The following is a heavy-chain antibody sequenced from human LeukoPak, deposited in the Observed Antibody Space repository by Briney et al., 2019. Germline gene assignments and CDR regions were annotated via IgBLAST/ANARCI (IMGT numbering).Heavy chain of an antibody. CDR3: ARGFRSGLFDP. Sequence: SETLSLTCTVSGGSISSHYWSWIRQPPGKGLEWIGYIYYGGSTNYNPSLKSRVTISVDTSKNQFSLKLSSVTAADTAVYYCARGFRSGLFDPWGQGTLVTVSS. J-gene: IGHJ5*02. V-gene: IGHV4-59*11. CDR1: GGSISSHY. D-gene: IGHD3-3*01. CDR2: IYYGGST.